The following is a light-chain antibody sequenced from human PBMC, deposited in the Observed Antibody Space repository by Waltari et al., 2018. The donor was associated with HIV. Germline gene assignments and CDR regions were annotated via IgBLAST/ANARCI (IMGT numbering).Light chain of an antibody. V-gene: IGLV1-47*01. CDR3: AAWDDSWV. J-gene: IGLJ3*02. CDR2: RNN. CDR1: RPSIRSNY. Sequence: QSVLTPPPSTSGTPGQTVPFSCSGRRPSIRSNYVYWYQHPHGTAPKLLIYRNNQRPSGVPDRFSGSKAGTSASLAISGLRSEDEADYYCAAWDDSWVFGGGTKLTVL.